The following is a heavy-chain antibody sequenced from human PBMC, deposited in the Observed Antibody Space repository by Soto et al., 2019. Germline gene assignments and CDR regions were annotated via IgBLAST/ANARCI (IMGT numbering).Heavy chain of an antibody. CDR1: GYTFTSYA. V-gene: IGHV1-3*01. J-gene: IGHJ6*02. Sequence: SXKVSCKSSGYTFTSYAMHWVRQAPGQRLEWMGWINAGNGNTKYSQKFQGRVTITRDTSASTAYMELSSLRSEDTAVYYCARAAPGWEDGMDVWGQGTTVTVS. CDR2: INAGNGNT. D-gene: IGHD1-26*01. CDR3: ARAAPGWEDGMDV.